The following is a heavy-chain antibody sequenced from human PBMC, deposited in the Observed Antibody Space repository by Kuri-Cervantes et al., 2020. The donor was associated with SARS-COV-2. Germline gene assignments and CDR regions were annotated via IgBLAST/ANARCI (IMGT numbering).Heavy chain of an antibody. CDR1: GFTFSSYA. CDR2: ISYDGSNK. Sequence: GGSLRPSWAASGFTFSSYAMHWVRQAPGKGPEWVAVISYDGSNKYYADSVKGRFTISRDNSKNTLYLQMNSLRAEDTAVYYCARDVAAGRAYYYYMDVWGKGTTVTVSS. V-gene: IGHV3-30*04. D-gene: IGHD6-13*01. J-gene: IGHJ6*03. CDR3: ARDVAAGRAYYYYMDV.